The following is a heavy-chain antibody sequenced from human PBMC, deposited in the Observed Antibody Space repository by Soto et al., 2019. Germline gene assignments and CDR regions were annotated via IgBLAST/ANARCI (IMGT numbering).Heavy chain of an antibody. CDR2: ISATGGGT. D-gene: IGHD3-16*01. CDR1: GFKFSNYA. CDR3: AKDRRAGGNSAFYFDF. Sequence: GGSLRLSCAASGFKFSNYAMSWVRQAPGKGLEWVSLISATGGGTYYADSVKGRFTISRDNSHNTLYLQVHSLTAEDTAVYYCAKDRRAGGNSAFYFDFWGQGAQVTSPQ. J-gene: IGHJ4*02. V-gene: IGHV3-23*01.